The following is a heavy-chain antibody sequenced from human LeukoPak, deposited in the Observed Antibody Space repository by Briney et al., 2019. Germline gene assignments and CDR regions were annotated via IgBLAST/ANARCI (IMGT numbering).Heavy chain of an antibody. CDR1: GFTFSSYA. Sequence: GGSLRLSCAASGFTFSSYAMSWVRQAPGKGLEWVSAISGSGGSTYYADSVRGRFTISRDNSKNTLYLQMNSLRAEDTAVYYCAKERSVFGVVIMLFDYWGQETLVTVSS. CDR2: ISGSGGST. CDR3: AKERSVFGVVIMLFDY. D-gene: IGHD3-3*01. J-gene: IGHJ4*02. V-gene: IGHV3-23*01.